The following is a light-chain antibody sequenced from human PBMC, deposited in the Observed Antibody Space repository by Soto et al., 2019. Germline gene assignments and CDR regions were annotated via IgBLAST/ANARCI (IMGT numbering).Light chain of an antibody. J-gene: IGKJ1*01. V-gene: IGKV1-5*03. CDR3: QQYASFWT. Sequence: DIQMTQSPSTLSASVGDRVTITCRATQIISNSLAWYQQKPGKAPNLLIYKASSLETGDPSRFSGSGSGTEFPRTITSLQPVESATYYCQQYASFWTFGQGTKVEIK. CDR2: KAS. CDR1: QIISNS.